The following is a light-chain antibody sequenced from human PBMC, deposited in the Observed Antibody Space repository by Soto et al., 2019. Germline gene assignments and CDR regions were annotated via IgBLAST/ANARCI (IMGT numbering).Light chain of an antibody. V-gene: IGLV2-8*01. Sequence: QPDLNQPPSASGFPGQARRISCTGNSSDVGGYNYVSWYQQHPGKAPKLMIYEVSKRPSGVPDRFSGSKSGNTASLTVSGLQAEDEADYYCSSYAGSNRGVFGTGTKVTVL. CDR2: EVS. J-gene: IGLJ1*01. CDR3: SSYAGSNRGV. CDR1: SSDVGGYNY.